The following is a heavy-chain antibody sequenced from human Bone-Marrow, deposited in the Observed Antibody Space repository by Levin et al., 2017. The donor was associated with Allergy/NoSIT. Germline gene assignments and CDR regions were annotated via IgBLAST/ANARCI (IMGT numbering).Heavy chain of an antibody. CDR3: ARVHDSSGYYYGMASRL. CDR2: ISRSADTV. D-gene: IGHD3-22*01. V-gene: IGHV3-48*03. Sequence: GGSLRLSCRGSGFTFRDYEMIWVRQAPGKGLEWISYISRSADTVHYADSVEGRFTTSRDNAENSLYLQMSSLRAEDTALYYCARVHDSSGYYYGMASRLWGQGTLVIVSS. J-gene: IGHJ4*02. CDR1: GFTFRDYE.